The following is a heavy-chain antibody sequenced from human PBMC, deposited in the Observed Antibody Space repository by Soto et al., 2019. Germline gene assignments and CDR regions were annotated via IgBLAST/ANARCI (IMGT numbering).Heavy chain of an antibody. D-gene: IGHD6-13*01. J-gene: IGHJ3*01. Sequence: DVQLVESGGGLIQPGESLRLSCAAFGLTISGKKYVAWVRQAPGKGLEWVSALYDVDGSFYADSVTGRFTTSSDSSKTTLYLLINDLRPDATAVYYFATWYERDHAFDVWGQGTTVTISS. V-gene: IGHV3-53*01. CDR3: ATWYERDHAFDV. CDR2: LYDVDGS. CDR1: GLTISGKKY.